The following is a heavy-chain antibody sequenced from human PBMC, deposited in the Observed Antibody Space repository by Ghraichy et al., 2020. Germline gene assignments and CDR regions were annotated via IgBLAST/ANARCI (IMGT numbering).Heavy chain of an antibody. CDR1: GFTFSTYS. CDR2: ISNSSRTI. J-gene: IGHJ6*02. Sequence: LNISCAASGFTFSTYSMSWVRQAPGKGLEWVSYISNSSRTIYYADSLKGRFTISRDNAKNSLYLQMNSLRDEDTAVYYGAGSGYYPPYYYGVDVWGQGTTVTVS. D-gene: IGHD3-3*01. V-gene: IGHV3-48*02. CDR3: AGSGYYPPYYYGVDV.